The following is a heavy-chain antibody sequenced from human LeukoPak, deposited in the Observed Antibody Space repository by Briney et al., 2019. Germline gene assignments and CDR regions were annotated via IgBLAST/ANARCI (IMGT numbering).Heavy chain of an antibody. Sequence: GGSLRLSCAASGFTFSSYSMNWVRQAPGKGLEWVSSISSSSSSYIYYADSVKGRFTISRDNAKNSLYLQMNSLRAEDTAVYYCARIVPPQADYYDSRNFDYWGQGTLVTVSS. V-gene: IGHV3-21*01. CDR2: ISSSSSSYI. J-gene: IGHJ4*02. CDR1: GFTFSSYS. CDR3: ARIVPPQADYYDSRNFDY. D-gene: IGHD3-22*01.